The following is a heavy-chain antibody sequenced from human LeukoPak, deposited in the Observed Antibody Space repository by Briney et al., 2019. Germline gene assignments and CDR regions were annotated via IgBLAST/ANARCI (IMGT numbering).Heavy chain of an antibody. Sequence: ASVKVSCKASGYTFTGYYMHWVRQAPGQGLEWMGWINPNSVGTNYAQKFQGRVTMTRDTSISTAYMELSRLRSDDTAVYYCARDGDGCSSTSCYPARYYYYYYMDVWGKGTTVAVSS. CDR2: INPNSVGT. J-gene: IGHJ6*03. V-gene: IGHV1-2*02. CDR1: GYTFTGYY. D-gene: IGHD2-2*01. CDR3: ARDGDGCSSTSCYPARYYYYYYMDV.